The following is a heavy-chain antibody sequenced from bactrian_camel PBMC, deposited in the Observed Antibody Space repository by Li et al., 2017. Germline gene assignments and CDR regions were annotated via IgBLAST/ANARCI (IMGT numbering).Heavy chain of an antibody. Sequence: VQLVESGGGSVQAEGSLRLSCVGSGYSYSYYCMAWFRQAPGKEREGIAAIDIDDTTSYADSVKGRFTISRDNANNTLHLQMNALKPEDTAVYYCAADLGWCGSRPLQREFRNWGQGTQVTVS. CDR3: AADLGWCGSRPLQREFRN. J-gene: IGHJ4*01. CDR2: IDIDDTT. V-gene: IGHV3S26*01. CDR1: GYSYSYYC. D-gene: IGHD2*01.